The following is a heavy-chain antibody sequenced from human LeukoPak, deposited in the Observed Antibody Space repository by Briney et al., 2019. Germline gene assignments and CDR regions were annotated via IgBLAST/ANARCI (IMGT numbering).Heavy chain of an antibody. CDR3: ARDGGYCSGASCYFFSY. D-gene: IGHD2-15*01. CDR2: ISYDGSNK. V-gene: IGHV3-30*04. Sequence: GGSLRLSCAASGFTFSSYAMHWVRQAPGKGLEWVAVISYDGSNKYYADSVKGRFTISRDNSKNTLYLRMNSLRAEDTAVYYCARDGGYCSGASCYFFSYWGQGTLVTVSS. J-gene: IGHJ4*02. CDR1: GFTFSSYA.